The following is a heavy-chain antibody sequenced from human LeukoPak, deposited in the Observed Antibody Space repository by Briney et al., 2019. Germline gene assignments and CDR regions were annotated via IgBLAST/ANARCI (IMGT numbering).Heavy chain of an antibody. V-gene: IGHV4-30-4*01. CDR1: GGSTSSGDYY. D-gene: IGHD4-17*01. CDR2: IYYSGST. J-gene: IGHJ4*02. Sequence: SETLSLTCTVSGGSTSSGDYYWSWIRQPPGKGLEWIGYIYYSGSTYYNPSLKSRVTISVDTSENQFSLKLSSVTAADTAVYYCARDTGRPVTTPYWGQGTLVTVSS. CDR3: ARDTGRPVTTPY.